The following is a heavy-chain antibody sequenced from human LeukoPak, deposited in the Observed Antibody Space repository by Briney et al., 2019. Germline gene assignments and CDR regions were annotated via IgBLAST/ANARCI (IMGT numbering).Heavy chain of an antibody. CDR2: IYTSGST. D-gene: IGHD6-19*01. V-gene: IGHV4-4*07. CDR1: GGSVSSYY. Sequence: PSETLSLTCTVSGGSVSSYYWTCIRQPAGKGLEWIGRIYTSGSTNYNPSLKSRITISVDKSKNQFSLRLNSVTAADTAVYYCAGYSSYYGHFDYWGQGTLVTVSS. CDR3: AGYSSYYGHFDY. J-gene: IGHJ4*02.